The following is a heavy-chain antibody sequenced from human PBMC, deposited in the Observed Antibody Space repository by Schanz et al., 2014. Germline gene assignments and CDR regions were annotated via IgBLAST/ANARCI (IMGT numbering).Heavy chain of an antibody. CDR1: GFSFVDAW. V-gene: IGHV3-33*06. CDR2: IWYDGTDR. Sequence: VQVVESGGGLVQPGGSLRLSCAASGFSFVDAWMSWVRQAPGRGLEWVAVIWYDGTDRYYADSVKGRFTISRDNSKNTLYLQMNSLRAEDTAVYYCAKGSMAARPLLPTDYYFYGTDIWGQGTTVTVSS. J-gene: IGHJ6*02. CDR3: AKGSMAARPLLPTDYYFYGTDI. D-gene: IGHD6-6*01.